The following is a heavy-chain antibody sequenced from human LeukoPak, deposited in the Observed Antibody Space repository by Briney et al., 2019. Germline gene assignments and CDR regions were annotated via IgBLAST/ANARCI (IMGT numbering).Heavy chain of an antibody. CDR1: GDTFYNYP. D-gene: IGHD2-2*01. V-gene: IGHV1-46*02. J-gene: IGHJ4*02. CDR3: ASSTSRIDY. Sequence: ASVKVSCKASGDTFYNYPISWVRQAPGQGLEWMGIINPSGGSTSYAQKFQGRVTMTRDTSTSTVYMELSSLRSEDTAVYYCASSTSRIDYWGQGTLVTVSS. CDR2: INPSGGST.